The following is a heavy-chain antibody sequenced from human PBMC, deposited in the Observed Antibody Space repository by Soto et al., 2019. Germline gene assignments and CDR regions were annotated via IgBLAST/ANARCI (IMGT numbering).Heavy chain of an antibody. CDR3: ASSYGSGYRAFDY. V-gene: IGHV1-69*02. D-gene: IGHD3-10*01. Sequence: QAQLVQCGAEVRKPGSSVKVTCEASGDTCSFYSIHWVRQAPGLGLEWMGRIKPILSMSNYAQRFQGRVTMTADKSTSTAYMKLSGLRSVDTAIYYCASSYGSGYRAFDYWGQGALVTVSS. J-gene: IGHJ4*02. CDR2: IKPILSMS. CDR1: GDTCSFYS.